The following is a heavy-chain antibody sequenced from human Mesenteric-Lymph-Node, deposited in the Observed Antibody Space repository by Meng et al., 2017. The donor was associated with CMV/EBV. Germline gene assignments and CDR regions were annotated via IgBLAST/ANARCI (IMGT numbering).Heavy chain of an antibody. D-gene: IGHD2-2*01. Sequence: GGSLRLSCAASGFTFSDHYMSWIRQAPGKGLEWVSYISSSGSTIYYADSVKGRFTISRDNAKNSLYLQMNSLRAEDTAVYYCARDCSSTSCLDYWGQGTLVTVSS. CDR3: ARDCSSTSCLDY. V-gene: IGHV3-11*04. CDR1: GFTFSDHY. J-gene: IGHJ4*02. CDR2: ISSSGSTI.